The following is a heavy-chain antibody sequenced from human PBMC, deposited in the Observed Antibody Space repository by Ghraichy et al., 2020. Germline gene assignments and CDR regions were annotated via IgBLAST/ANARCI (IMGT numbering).Heavy chain of an antibody. CDR3: ARDGGRSIYYYGMDV. Sequence: SETLSLTCTVSGGSISSGGYYWSWIRQHPGKGLEWIGYIYYSGSTYYNPSLKSRVTISVDMSKNQFSLKLSSVTAADTAVYYCARDGGRSIYYYGMDVWGQGTTVTVSS. D-gene: IGHD3-16*01. CDR1: GGSISSGGYY. V-gene: IGHV4-31*03. CDR2: IYYSGST. J-gene: IGHJ6*02.